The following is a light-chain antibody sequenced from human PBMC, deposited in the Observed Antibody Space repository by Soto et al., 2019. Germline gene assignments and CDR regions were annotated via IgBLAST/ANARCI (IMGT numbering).Light chain of an antibody. CDR1: SSDVGTYNF. CDR2: DGS. V-gene: IGLV2-23*01. Sequence: QSALTQPASVSGSPGQSITISCTGTSSDVGTYNFVSWYQQHPGKAPKLMIYDGSKRPSGVSNRFSGSKSGNTASLTISGLQAEDEADYYCCSYAGSSTVVFGGGTKVTVL. J-gene: IGLJ2*01. CDR3: CSYAGSSTVV.